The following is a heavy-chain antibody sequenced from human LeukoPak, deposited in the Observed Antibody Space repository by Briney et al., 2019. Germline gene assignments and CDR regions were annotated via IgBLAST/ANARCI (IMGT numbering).Heavy chain of an antibody. D-gene: IGHD6-13*01. Sequence: ASVKVSCKASGYTFTGYYIHWVPQAPGLGLEWMGWMNPNSGGTNYAQKFQDRVTMTRDTSITTAYMELSSLRSDDTAVYYCARGEQLVRYYFDYWGQGTLVTVSS. CDR3: ARGEQLVRYYFDY. CDR2: MNPNSGGT. J-gene: IGHJ4*02. CDR1: GYTFTGYY. V-gene: IGHV1-2*02.